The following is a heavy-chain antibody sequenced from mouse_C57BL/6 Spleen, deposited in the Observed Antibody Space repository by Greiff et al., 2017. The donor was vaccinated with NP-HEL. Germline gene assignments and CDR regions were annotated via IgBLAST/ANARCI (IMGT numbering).Heavy chain of an antibody. CDR3: ARKGESYDYAMDY. J-gene: IGHJ4*01. V-gene: IGHV1-55*01. Sequence: VQLQQPGAELVKPGASVKMSCTASGYTFTSYWITWVQQRPGQGLEWIGDIYPGSGSTYYNETVKSKATLTVDTSSSTAYMQLSSLTSEDSAVYYCARKGESYDYAMDYWGQGTSVTVSS. CDR1: GYTFTSYW. D-gene: IGHD1-1*01. CDR2: IYPGSGST.